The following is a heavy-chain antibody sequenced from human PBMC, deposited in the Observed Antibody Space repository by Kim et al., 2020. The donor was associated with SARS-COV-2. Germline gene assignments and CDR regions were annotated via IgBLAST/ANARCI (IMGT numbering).Heavy chain of an antibody. J-gene: IGHJ3*02. D-gene: IGHD1-26*01. CDR1: GGSISSSSYY. CDR2: IYYSGST. V-gene: IGHV4-39*01. Sequence: SATLSLTCTVSGGSISSSSYYWGWIRQPPGKGLEWIGSIYYSGSTYYNPSLKSRVTISVDTSKNQFSLKLSSVTAADTAVYYCAGERGGDAFDIWGQGT. CDR3: AGERGGDAFDI.